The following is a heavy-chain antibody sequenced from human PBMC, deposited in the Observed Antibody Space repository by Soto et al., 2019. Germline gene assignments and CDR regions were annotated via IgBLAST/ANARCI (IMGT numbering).Heavy chain of an antibody. Sequence: GGSLRLSCAGSGFAFSTFDIHWVRQAPGKGLEWVPGIGTLSDTFYAASVQGRFTISRQNAKNSVHLQMNSLRAGDTAFYYCARGRSFSYDSTPPPMFDPWGQGTLVTVSS. V-gene: IGHV3-13*01. CDR3: ARGRSFSYDSTPPPMFDP. D-gene: IGHD3-10*01. CDR1: GFAFSTFD. CDR2: IGTLSDT. J-gene: IGHJ5*02.